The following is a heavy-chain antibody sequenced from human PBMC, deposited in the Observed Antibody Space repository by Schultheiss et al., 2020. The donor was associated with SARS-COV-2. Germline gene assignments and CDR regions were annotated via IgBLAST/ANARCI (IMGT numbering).Heavy chain of an antibody. Sequence: GGSLRLSCAASGFTFSNAWMSWVRQAPGKGLEWVSAISGSGGSTYYADSVKGRFTISRDNSKNTLYLQMNSLRAEDTAVYYCAKTSHPLVVVPDYYYMDVWGSGTTVTVSS. CDR2: ISGSGGST. CDR3: AKTSHPLVVVPDYYYMDV. CDR1: GFTFSNAW. V-gene: IGHV3-23*01. D-gene: IGHD2-2*01. J-gene: IGHJ6*03.